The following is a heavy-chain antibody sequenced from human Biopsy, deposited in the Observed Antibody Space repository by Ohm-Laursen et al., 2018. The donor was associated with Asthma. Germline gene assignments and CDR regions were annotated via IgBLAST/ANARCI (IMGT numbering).Heavy chain of an antibody. V-gene: IGHV1-69*13. D-gene: IGHD6-19*01. Sequence: SVKVSCNISGYSLTDLSMHWVRQAPGQGLEWVGGIMTVFGTTNYAQKFQGRVTITADESTSTAYMEVTSLRSEDTAIYYCARCQVGYSSGWSLLLKKIYYSGMDVWGQGTAVTVSS. CDR2: IMTVFGTT. J-gene: IGHJ6*02. CDR1: GYSLTDLS. CDR3: ARCQVGYSSGWSLLLKKIYYSGMDV.